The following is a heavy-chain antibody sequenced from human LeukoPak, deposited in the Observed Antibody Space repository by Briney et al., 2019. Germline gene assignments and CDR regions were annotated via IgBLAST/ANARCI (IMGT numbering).Heavy chain of an antibody. Sequence: GGSLRLSCGASGFTNYMSWVRQAPERGLEWVSVIYSSGSTYYADSVRGRFTISRDKTKNTLFLQLNRLRVEDTAVYYCARDLLEPEMAAWGLGTLVTVSS. J-gene: IGHJ5*02. CDR2: IYSSGST. CDR1: GFTNY. V-gene: IGHV3-53*01. CDR3: ARDLLEPEMAA. D-gene: IGHD5-24*01.